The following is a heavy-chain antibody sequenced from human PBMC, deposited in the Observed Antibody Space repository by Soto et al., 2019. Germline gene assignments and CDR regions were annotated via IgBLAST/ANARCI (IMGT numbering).Heavy chain of an antibody. CDR2: IYYSGST. D-gene: IGHD3-10*01. CDR1: GGSISSGGYY. CDR3: ARDPMVRGVTLGRAFEI. V-gene: IGHV4-31*03. Sequence: PSETLSLTCTVSGGSISSGGYYWSWIRQHPGKGLEWIGYIYYSGSTYYNPSLKSRVTISVDTSKNQFSLKLSSVTAADTAVYYCARDPMVRGVTLGRAFEIWGQGTTVTVSS. J-gene: IGHJ3*02.